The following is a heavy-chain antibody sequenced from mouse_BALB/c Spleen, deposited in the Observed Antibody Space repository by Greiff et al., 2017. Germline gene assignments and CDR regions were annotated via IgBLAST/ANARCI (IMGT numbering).Heavy chain of an antibody. CDR3: NGVEGAY. J-gene: IGHJ3*01. D-gene: IGHD1-1*01. CDR2: IDPENGDT. CDR1: SFNIKDYY. V-gene: IGHV14-4*02. Sequence: EVQLQQSGAELVRSGASVKLSCTASSFNIKDYYMHWVKQRPEQGLEWIGWIDPENGDTEYAPKFQGKATMTADTSSNTAYLQLSSLTSEDTAVYYCNGVEGAYWGQGTLVTVSA.